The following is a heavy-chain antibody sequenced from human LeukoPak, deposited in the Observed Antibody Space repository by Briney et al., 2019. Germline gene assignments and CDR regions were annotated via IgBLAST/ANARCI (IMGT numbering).Heavy chain of an antibody. D-gene: IGHD1-26*01. CDR1: GYTFTSYD. V-gene: IGHV1-8*03. CDR3: ARGTWGGSYYVLHYYYYMDV. J-gene: IGHJ6*03. Sequence: GASVKVSCKASGYTFTSYDINWVRQATGQGLEWMGWMNPNSGNTGYAQKFQGRVTITRNTSISTAYMELSSLRSEDTAVYYCARGTWGGSYYVLHYYYYMDVWGKGTTVTVSS. CDR2: MNPNSGNT.